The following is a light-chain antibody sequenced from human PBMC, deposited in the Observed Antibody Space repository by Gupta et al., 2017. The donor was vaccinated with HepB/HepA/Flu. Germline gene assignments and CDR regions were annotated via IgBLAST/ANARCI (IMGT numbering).Light chain of an antibody. CDR3: CAYTTSDTWV. Sequence: QSALTQPASVSGSPGQSVTVSCTGTNSDIGAYIYVSWYQQHPGNVPMLLIYDVTNRPSGVSNRFSGSKSGNTASLTISGLQAEDDADYYSCAYTTSDTWVFGGGTKLTVL. CDR1: NSDIGAYIY. J-gene: IGLJ3*02. CDR2: DVT. V-gene: IGLV2-14*01.